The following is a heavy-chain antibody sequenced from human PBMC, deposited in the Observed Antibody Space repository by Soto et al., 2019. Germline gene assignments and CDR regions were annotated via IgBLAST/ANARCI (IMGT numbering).Heavy chain of an antibody. V-gene: IGHV3-21*01. D-gene: IGHD2-2*01. CDR1: GFTFSSYS. J-gene: IGHJ6*02. Sequence: EVQLVESGGGLVQPGGSLRLSCAASGFTFSSYSMNWVRQAPGKGLEWVSSISSSSSYIYYADSVKGRFTISRDNAKNSLYLQMNSLRAEDTAVYYCARGFGVVVPAAPPYYYYYGMDVWGQGTTVTVSS. CDR3: ARGFGVVVPAAPPYYYYYGMDV. CDR2: ISSSSSYI.